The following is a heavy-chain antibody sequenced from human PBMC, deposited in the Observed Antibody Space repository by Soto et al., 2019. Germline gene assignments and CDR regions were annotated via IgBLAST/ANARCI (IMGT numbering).Heavy chain of an antibody. CDR1: GGSISTYY. CDR2: IYYTGST. D-gene: IGHD3-16*01. CDR3: ARVLGSYNRTNWFDP. Sequence: SETLSLTCTVSGGSISTYYWSWIRQPPGKGLEWIGYIYYTGSTNYNPSLKSRVTISVDTSKNQFSPKLSSVTAADTAVYYCARVLGSYNRTNWFDPWGQGTLVTVSS. V-gene: IGHV4-59*01. J-gene: IGHJ5*02.